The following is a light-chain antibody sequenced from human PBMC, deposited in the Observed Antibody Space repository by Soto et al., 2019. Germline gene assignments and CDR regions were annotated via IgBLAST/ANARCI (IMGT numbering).Light chain of an antibody. CDR3: QQYNNWPPWT. Sequence: EMVMTQSPATLSVSPGESATHSCRASHSVSTNLAWYQQKPGQAPRLLIYGASTRATGIPARFSGSGSGTEFTLTISSLQSEDFAVYYCQQYNNWPPWTFGQGTKVEFK. CDR1: HSVSTN. V-gene: IGKV3-15*01. CDR2: GAS. J-gene: IGKJ1*01.